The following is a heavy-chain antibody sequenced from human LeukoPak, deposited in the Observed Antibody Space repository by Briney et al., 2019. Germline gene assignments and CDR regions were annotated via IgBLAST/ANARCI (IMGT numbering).Heavy chain of an antibody. CDR1: GFTFSSYW. J-gene: IGHJ3*02. Sequence: GSLRLSCAASGFTFSSYWMAWGRQAPGKGLEWVANIKPDGSGSYYVDSVKGRFTLSRDNTQNSLSLQLSSLRAEDTAVYYCAREGRLLGAFDIWGRGTMVTVSS. D-gene: IGHD2-15*01. CDR3: AREGRLLGAFDI. V-gene: IGHV3-7*01. CDR2: IKPDGSGS.